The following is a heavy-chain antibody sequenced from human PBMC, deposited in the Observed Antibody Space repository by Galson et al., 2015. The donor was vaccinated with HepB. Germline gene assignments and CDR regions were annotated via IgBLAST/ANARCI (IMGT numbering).Heavy chain of an antibody. J-gene: IGHJ5*01. D-gene: IGHD3-16*01. Sequence: SLRLSCAVSGFTSSDYYMDWVRQAPGKGLQWIGRSRSKVKSYTTDFASSVKGRFPISRDDSENSLNLQMNSLKIEDTAVYYCVRVKDGGSFDSWGQGTLVIVSS. CDR3: VRVKDGGSFDS. V-gene: IGHV3-72*01. CDR2: SRSKVKSYTT. CDR1: GFTSSDYY.